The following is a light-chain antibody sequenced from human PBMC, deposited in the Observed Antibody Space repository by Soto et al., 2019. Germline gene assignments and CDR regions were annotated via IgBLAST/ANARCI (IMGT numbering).Light chain of an antibody. J-gene: IGLJ2*01. CDR3: QSYDSSLSGVV. CDR2: GNS. Sequence: QSVLTQPPSVSGAPGQRATISCTGRSSNIGAGYDVHWYPQLPGTAPKLLIYGNSNRPSGVPDRFSGSKSGTSASLAITGLQAEDEADYYCQSYDSSLSGVVFGGGTKVTVL. CDR1: SSNIGAGYD. V-gene: IGLV1-40*01.